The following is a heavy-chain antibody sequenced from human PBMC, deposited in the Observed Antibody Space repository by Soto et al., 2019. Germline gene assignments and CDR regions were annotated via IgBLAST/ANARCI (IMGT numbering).Heavy chain of an antibody. J-gene: IGHJ6*02. CDR1: GFTLSSYE. Sequence: LRLSSAASGFTLSSYEMNWVRQTPGKGLERISYISNSGRTIYYADSVKGRFTISRDNAKNSLYLQMNSLRVEDTALYYCASLPFDNCSGGTCYSLKGYSYNGTDVWGQGTTVTVSS. V-gene: IGHV3-48*03. CDR2: ISNSGRTI. D-gene: IGHD2-15*01. CDR3: ASLPFDNCSGGTCYSLKGYSYNGTDV.